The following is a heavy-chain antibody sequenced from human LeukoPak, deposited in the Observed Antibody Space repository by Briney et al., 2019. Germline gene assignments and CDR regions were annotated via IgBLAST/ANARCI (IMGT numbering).Heavy chain of an antibody. CDR1: GYTFTSYG. CDR2: INAGNGNT. Sequence: ASVKVSCKASGYTFTSYGISWVRQAPGQRLEWMGWINAGNGNTKYSQKFQGRVTITRDTSASTAYMELSSLRSEDTAVYYCARDNSGYESPDYWGQGTLVTVSS. D-gene: IGHD5-12*01. J-gene: IGHJ4*02. V-gene: IGHV1-3*01. CDR3: ARDNSGYESPDY.